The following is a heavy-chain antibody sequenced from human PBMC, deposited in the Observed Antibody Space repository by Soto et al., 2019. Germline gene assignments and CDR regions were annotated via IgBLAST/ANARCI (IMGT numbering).Heavy chain of an antibody. Sequence: ASVKVSCKASGGTFSSYAISWVRQAPGQGLEWMGGIIPIFGTANYAQEFQGRVTITADESTSTAYMELSSLRSEDTAVYYCARAREGWFGELPPRYYYYYGMDVWGQGTTVTVSS. CDR3: ARAREGWFGELPPRYYYYYGMDV. J-gene: IGHJ6*02. D-gene: IGHD3-10*01. CDR2: IIPIFGTA. V-gene: IGHV1-69*13. CDR1: GGTFSSYA.